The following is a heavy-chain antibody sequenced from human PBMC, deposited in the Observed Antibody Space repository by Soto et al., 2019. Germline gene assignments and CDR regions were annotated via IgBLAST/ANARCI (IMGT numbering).Heavy chain of an antibody. J-gene: IGHJ3*02. CDR2: IIPIFGTA. V-gene: IGHV1-69*01. CDR3: ARVQYYYDSSGYSHYFYAFDI. Sequence: QVQLVQSGAEVKKPGSSVKVSCKASGGTFSSYAISWVRQAPGQGLEWMGGIIPIFGTANYAQKFQGRVTITADESTGPAYMDLGSLRSEDTAVYYCARVQYYYDSSGYSHYFYAFDIWGQGTMVTVSS. D-gene: IGHD3-22*01. CDR1: GGTFSSYA.